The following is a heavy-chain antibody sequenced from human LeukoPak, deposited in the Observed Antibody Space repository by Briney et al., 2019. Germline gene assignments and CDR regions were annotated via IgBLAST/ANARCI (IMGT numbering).Heavy chain of an antibody. Sequence: GGSLRLSCAASGFTFSSYTMHWVRQAPGKGLEWVAVISYDGSNKYYADSVKGRFTISRDNSKNTLYLQMNGLRDEDTAVYYCVRGAGKYDMDVWGQGTTVTVSS. J-gene: IGHJ6*02. D-gene: IGHD1-26*01. CDR1: GFTFSSYT. V-gene: IGHV3-30-3*01. CDR2: ISYDGSNK. CDR3: VRGAGKYDMDV.